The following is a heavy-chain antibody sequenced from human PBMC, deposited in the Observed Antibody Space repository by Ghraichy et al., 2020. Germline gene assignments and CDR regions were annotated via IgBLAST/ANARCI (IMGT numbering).Heavy chain of an antibody. CDR2: INHSGST. J-gene: IGHJ4*02. D-gene: IGHD3-22*01. Sequence: SQTPSLTCAVYGGSFSGYYWSWIRQPPGKGLEWIGEINHSGSTNYNPSLKSRVTISVDTSKNQFSLKLSSVTAADTAVYYCARIRPPPRPRSGYYYSPPSYFDYWGQGTLVTVSS. V-gene: IGHV4-34*01. CDR1: GGSFSGYY. CDR3: ARIRPPPRPRSGYYYSPPSYFDY.